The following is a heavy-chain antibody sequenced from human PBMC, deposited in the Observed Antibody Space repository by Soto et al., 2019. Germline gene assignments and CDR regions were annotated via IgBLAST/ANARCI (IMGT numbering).Heavy chain of an antibody. CDR1: GYTFTSYG. J-gene: IGHJ4*02. Sequence: GASVKVSCKASGYTFTSYGISWVRQAPGQGLEWMGWISAYNGNTNYAQKLQGRVTMTRDTSTSTVFMDLSSLRSEDTAIYYCATPSGYWGQGTLVTVSS. V-gene: IGHV1-18*04. CDR3: ATPSGY. D-gene: IGHD3-10*01. CDR2: ISAYNGNT.